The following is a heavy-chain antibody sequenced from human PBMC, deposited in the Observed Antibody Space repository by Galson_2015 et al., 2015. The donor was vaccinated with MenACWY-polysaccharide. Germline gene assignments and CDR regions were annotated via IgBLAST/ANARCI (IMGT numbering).Heavy chain of an antibody. V-gene: IGHV3-23*05. J-gene: IGHJ4*02. Sequence: SLRLSCAASGFTFGDYAMSWFRQTPGRGLEWVAALYSGGNTFYVDSVEGRFSISRDNSKNTLYLHMNILRAEDTGVYYCTRTRDYNPIELWGQGTLVTVSS. CDR1: GFTFGDYA. CDR2: LYSGGNT. CDR3: TRTRDYNPIEL. D-gene: IGHD4-11*01.